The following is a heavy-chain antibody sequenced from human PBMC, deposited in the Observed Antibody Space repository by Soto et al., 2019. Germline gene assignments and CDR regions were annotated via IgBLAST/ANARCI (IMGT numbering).Heavy chain of an antibody. Sequence: SGPTLVNPTETLTLTCTVSGFSLSNARMGVSWIRQPPGKALEWLAHILSNDEKSYSTSLKSRLTIPKDTSKSQVVLTMTNMDPVDTATYYCARTSLAAAGPFDYWGQGTLVTVSS. V-gene: IGHV2-26*01. D-gene: IGHD6-13*01. CDR1: GFSLSNARMG. CDR3: ARTSLAAAGPFDY. J-gene: IGHJ4*02. CDR2: ILSNDEK.